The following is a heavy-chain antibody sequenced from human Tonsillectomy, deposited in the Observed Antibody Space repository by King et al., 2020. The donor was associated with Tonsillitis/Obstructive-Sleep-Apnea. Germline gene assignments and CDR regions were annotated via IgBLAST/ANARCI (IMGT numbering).Heavy chain of an antibody. J-gene: IGHJ3*02. CDR2: INTNTGNP. V-gene: IGHV7-4-1*02. CDR1: GYTFTSYA. Sequence: GQLVQSGSELKKPGASVKVSCKASGYTFTSYALNWVRQAPGQGLEWMGWINTNTGNPTYAQGFTGRFVFSLDTSVSTAYLQISSLKAEDTAVYYCANLGYCSTTSCYPPLDAFDIWGQGTMVTVSS. D-gene: IGHD2-2*01. CDR3: ANLGYCSTTSCYPPLDAFDI.